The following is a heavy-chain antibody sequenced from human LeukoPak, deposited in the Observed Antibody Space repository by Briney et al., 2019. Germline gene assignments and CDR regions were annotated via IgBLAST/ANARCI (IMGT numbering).Heavy chain of an antibody. Sequence: PGGSLRLSCAASGFAFSTYWMHWVRQAPGKGLVWVSRIDSDGTRTTYADSVKGRFTISRDNSKSTLYLQMDSLRAEDTAVYYCAKCGNSGCHLIDYWGQGTLVTVSS. J-gene: IGHJ4*02. CDR3: AKCGNSGCHLIDY. CDR2: IDSDGTRT. D-gene: IGHD5-12*01. V-gene: IGHV3-74*01. CDR1: GFAFSTYW.